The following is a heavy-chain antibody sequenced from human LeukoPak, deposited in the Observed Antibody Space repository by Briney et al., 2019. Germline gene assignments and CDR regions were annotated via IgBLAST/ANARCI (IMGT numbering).Heavy chain of an antibody. CDR3: ERDGRGYPGGY. D-gene: IGHD5-12*01. Sequence: GGSLRLSCAASGFTFSSYAMHWLRQAPGKGLEWVAVISNDGSSKYYAASVKGRFTISRDNYKNTLYLQMNSLRAEDTALYYCERDGRGYPGGYWGQGTLVSVSS. CDR2: ISNDGSSK. CDR1: GFTFSSYA. J-gene: IGHJ4*02. V-gene: IGHV3-30*04.